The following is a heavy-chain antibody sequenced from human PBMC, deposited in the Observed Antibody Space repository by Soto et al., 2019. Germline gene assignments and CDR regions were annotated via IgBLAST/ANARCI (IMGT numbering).Heavy chain of an antibody. CDR2: IYRSGVT. CDR1: GDSSSTSTYS. Sequence: PSETLSLTCSFSGDSSSTSTYSLSWIRQPPGKALEWVGFIYRSGVTSYNPSLKSRVSISLDTSNNQCSLKLGSVTAADTAVYYGAGMPYTSCLRLDPSAPGILVTF. J-gene: IGHJ5*02. V-gene: IGHV4-30-2*01. CDR3: AGMPYTSCLRLDP. D-gene: IGHD2-2*01.